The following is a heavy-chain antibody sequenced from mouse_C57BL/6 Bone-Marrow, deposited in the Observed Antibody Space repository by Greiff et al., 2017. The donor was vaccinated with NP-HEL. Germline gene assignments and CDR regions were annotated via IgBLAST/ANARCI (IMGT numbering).Heavy chain of an antibody. CDR2: ISSGGSYT. CDR3: ARQRRFITTVVADY. J-gene: IGHJ2*01. V-gene: IGHV5-6*01. Sequence: EVKLMESGGDLVKPGGSLKLSCAASGFTFSSYGMSWVRQTPDKRLEWVATISSGGSYTYYPDSVKGRITISRDNAKNNLYLQMSSLKSEDTAMYYCARQRRFITTVVADYWGQGTTLTVSS. D-gene: IGHD1-1*01. CDR1: GFTFSSYG.